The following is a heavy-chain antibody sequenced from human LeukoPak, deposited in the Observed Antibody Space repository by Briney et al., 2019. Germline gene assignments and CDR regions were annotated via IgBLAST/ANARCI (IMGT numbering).Heavy chain of an antibody. D-gene: IGHD4-17*01. CDR1: GYTFTSYY. CDR3: ARSLGDYGLYPDY. CDR2: INPNSGGT. J-gene: IGHJ4*02. Sequence: ASVKVSCKASGYTFTSYYMHWVRQAPGQGLEWMGWINPNSGGTNYAQKFQGRVTMTRDTSISTAYMELSRLRSDDTAVYYCARSLGDYGLYPDYWGQGTLVTVSS. V-gene: IGHV1-2*02.